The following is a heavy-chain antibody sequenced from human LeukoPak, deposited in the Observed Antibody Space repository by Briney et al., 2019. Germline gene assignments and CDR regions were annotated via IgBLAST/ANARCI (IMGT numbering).Heavy chain of an antibody. CDR3: ATDYYDSSGFLNWFDP. CDR1: GGTFSNYA. D-gene: IGHD3-22*01. CDR2: IIPIFDTP. Sequence: PVKVSCKASGGTFSNYAISWVRQAPGQGLEWMGGIIPIFDTPNFAQKFQGRVTITADKSTSTAYMELSRLRSEDTAVYYCATDYYDSSGFLNWFDPWGQGTLVTVSS. V-gene: IGHV1-69*06. J-gene: IGHJ5*02.